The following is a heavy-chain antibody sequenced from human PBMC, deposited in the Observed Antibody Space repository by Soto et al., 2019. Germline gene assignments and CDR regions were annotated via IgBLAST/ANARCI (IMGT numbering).Heavy chain of an antibody. CDR3: ARDSIDSGYDYEHYYFDY. V-gene: IGHV1-69*13. J-gene: IGHJ4*02. CDR2: IIPIFGTA. Sequence: SVKVSCKASGGTFSSYAISWVRQAPGQGLEWMGGIIPIFGTANYAQKFQGRVTITADESTSTAYMELSSLRSEDTAVYYCARDSIDSGYDYEHYYFDYWGQGTLVTVSS. CDR1: GGTFSSYA. D-gene: IGHD5-12*01.